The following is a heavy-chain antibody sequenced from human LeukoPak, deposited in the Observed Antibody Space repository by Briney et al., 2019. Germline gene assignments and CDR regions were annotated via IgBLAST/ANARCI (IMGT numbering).Heavy chain of an antibody. CDR3: ARVQYTNLPYFDY. D-gene: IGHD5-24*01. CDR2: IYSGGTT. CDR1: GFTVSSSL. J-gene: IGHJ4*02. V-gene: IGHV3-53*01. Sequence: GGSLRLSCAASGFTVSSSLMSWVRQAPGKGLEWVSVIYSGGTTNYADSVKGRFTISRDNSKNTVYLQMNSLRAEDTAVFYCARVQYTNLPYFDYWGQGTLVTVSS.